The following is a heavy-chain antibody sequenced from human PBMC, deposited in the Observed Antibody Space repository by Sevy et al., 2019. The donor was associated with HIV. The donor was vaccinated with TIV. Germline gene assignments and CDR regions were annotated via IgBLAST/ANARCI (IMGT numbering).Heavy chain of an antibody. J-gene: IGHJ4*02. D-gene: IGHD6-13*01. CDR1: GYSISSGYY. V-gene: IGHV4-38-2*02. CDR3: ARDPIAAAGPV. Sequence: SETLSLTCAVSGYSISSGYYWGWIRQPPGKGLEWIGSIYHSGSTYYNPSLKSRVTISVDTSKNQFSLKLSSVTAADTAVYYCARDPIAAAGPVWGQGTLVTVSS. CDR2: IYHSGST.